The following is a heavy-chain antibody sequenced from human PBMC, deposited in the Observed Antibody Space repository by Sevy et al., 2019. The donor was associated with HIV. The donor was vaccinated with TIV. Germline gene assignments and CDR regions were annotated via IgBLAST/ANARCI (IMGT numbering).Heavy chain of an antibody. J-gene: IGHJ4*02. D-gene: IGHD1-26*01. V-gene: IGHV3-21*06. CDR1: GFTFSRYT. CDR3: ATGPPDGSYDYFDY. Sequence: GGSPRLSCAASGFTFSRYTMNWVRQAPGKGLEWVSSISGSSNYIYYAESLKGRFIVSRDNAKNTRFLQMNSLGADDTAVYYCATGPPDGSYDYFDYWGQGTLVTVSS. CDR2: ISGSSNYI.